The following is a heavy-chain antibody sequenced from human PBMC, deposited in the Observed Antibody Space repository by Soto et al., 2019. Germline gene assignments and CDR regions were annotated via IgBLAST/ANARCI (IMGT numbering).Heavy chain of an antibody. CDR1: GFTFSSYG. Sequence: PGGSLRLSCAASGFTFSSYGMHWVRQAPGKGLEWVAVISYDGSNKYIADSVKGRFTISRDNAKNTLYLQMNSLTGEDTAIYYCVKHAEYQLVSWFDPWGQGTLVTVSS. V-gene: IGHV3-30*18. D-gene: IGHD6-6*01. CDR2: ISYDGSNK. J-gene: IGHJ5*02. CDR3: VKHAEYQLVSWFDP.